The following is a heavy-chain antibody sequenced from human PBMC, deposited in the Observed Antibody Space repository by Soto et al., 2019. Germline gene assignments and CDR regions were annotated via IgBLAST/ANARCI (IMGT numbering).Heavy chain of an antibody. Sequence: SVKVSFKASEFPFTTSAVHCVRQARGQRLEWIGWIVVGSGNTDYAQKFQERVTITRDMSTSTVYMELSSLRSEDTAVYYCAAGVYTALVSYYYGMDVWGQGTPVTVSS. V-gene: IGHV1-58*01. J-gene: IGHJ6*02. CDR2: IVVGSGNT. CDR1: EFPFTTSA. D-gene: IGHD5-18*01. CDR3: AAGVYTALVSYYYGMDV.